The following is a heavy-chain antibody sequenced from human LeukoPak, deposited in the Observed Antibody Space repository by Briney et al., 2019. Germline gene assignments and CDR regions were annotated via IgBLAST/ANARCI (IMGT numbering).Heavy chain of an antibody. V-gene: IGHV1-8*01. CDR1: GYTFTSYD. CDR2: VNPNSGNT. Sequence: ASVKVSCKASGYTFTSYDINWVRQATGQGLEWMGWVNPNSGNTGYAQKFRGRVTMTRNTSISTAYMELSSLRSEDTAVYYCARGRQYAYYYDNYYGMDVWGQGTTVTVSS. J-gene: IGHJ6*02. D-gene: IGHD3-22*01. CDR3: ARGRQYAYYYDNYYGMDV.